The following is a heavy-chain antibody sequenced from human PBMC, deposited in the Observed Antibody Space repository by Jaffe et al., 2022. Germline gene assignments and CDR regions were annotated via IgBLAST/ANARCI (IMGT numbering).Heavy chain of an antibody. CDR2: INHSGST. D-gene: IGHD1-7*01. J-gene: IGHJ6*03. CDR1: GGSFSGYY. Sequence: QVQLQQWGAGLLKPSETLSLTCAVYGGSFSGYYWSWIRQPPGKGLEWIGEINHSGSTNYNPSLKSRVTISVDTSKNQFSLKLSSVTAADTAVYYCARGVTGTTKAYYYYMDVWGKGTTVTVSS. CDR3: ARGVTGTTKAYYYYMDV. V-gene: IGHV4-34*01.